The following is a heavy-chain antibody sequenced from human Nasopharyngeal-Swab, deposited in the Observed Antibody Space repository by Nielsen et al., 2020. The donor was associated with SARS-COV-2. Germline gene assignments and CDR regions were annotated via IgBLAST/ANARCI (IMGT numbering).Heavy chain of an antibody. CDR3: ARGPDYYDSSDHPFDY. CDR2: ISSSSSYI. J-gene: IGHJ4*02. Sequence: GESLKISCAASGFTFSSYSMNWVRQAPGKGLEWVSSISSSSSYIYYADSVKGRFTISRDNAKNSLYLQMNSLRAEDTAVYYCARGPDYYDSSDHPFDYWGQGTLVTVSS. V-gene: IGHV3-21*01. D-gene: IGHD3-22*01. CDR1: GFTFSSYS.